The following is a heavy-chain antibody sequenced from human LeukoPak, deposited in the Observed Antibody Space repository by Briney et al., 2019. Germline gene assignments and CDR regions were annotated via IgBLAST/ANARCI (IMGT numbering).Heavy chain of an antibody. J-gene: IGHJ4*02. CDR3: ATLAGATQTDPYYFDY. D-gene: IGHD1-26*01. Sequence: SETLSLTCTVSGGSISSYYWSWIRQPPGKGLEWIGYIYYSGSTNYNPSLRSRVTISVDTSKNQFSLKLSSVTAADTAVYYCATLAGATQTDPYYFDYWGQGTLVTVSS. CDR1: GGSISSYY. V-gene: IGHV4-59*08. CDR2: IYYSGST.